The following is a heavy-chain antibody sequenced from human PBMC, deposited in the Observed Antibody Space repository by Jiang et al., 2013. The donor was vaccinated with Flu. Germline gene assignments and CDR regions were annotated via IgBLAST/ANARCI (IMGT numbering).Heavy chain of an antibody. V-gene: IGHV4-59*08. CDR3: ARRNDFDI. J-gene: IGHJ3*02. Sequence: LLKPSETLSLTCTVSGDAITSHHWSWSPARPRGEGTWRWSWVYLLQVGAPSTNPSLRGSSHHINRHVHGPSSSLRLSSLTAADTAVYYCARRNDFDIWGQGTMVTVSS. CDR2: LLQVGAP. CDR1: GDAITSHH.